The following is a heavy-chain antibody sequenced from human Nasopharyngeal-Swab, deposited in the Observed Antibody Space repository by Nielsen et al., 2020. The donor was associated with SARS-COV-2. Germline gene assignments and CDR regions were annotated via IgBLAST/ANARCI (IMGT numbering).Heavy chain of an antibody. Sequence: WIRQPPGKGLEWIGYIYYSGSTYYNPSLKSRVTISVDTSKNQFSLKLSSVTAADTAVYYCARYCSSTSADFDYWGQGTLVTVSS. CDR2: IYYSGST. J-gene: IGHJ4*02. V-gene: IGHV4-31*02. D-gene: IGHD2-2*01. CDR3: ARYCSSTSADFDY.